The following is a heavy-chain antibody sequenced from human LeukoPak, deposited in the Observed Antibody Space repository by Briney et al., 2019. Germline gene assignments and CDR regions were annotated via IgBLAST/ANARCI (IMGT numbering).Heavy chain of an antibody. J-gene: IGHJ4*02. CDR2: IKQDGSEK. CDR1: GFTFSSYW. D-gene: IGHD6-19*01. Sequence: QAGGSLRLSCAASGFTFSSYWMSWVRQAPGKGLEWVANIKQDGSEKYYVDSVKGRFTISRDNAKNSLYLQMNSLRAEDTAVYYCARGGSSGWYGGESYYFDYWGQGTLVTVSS. V-gene: IGHV3-7*01. CDR3: ARGGSSGWYGGESYYFDY.